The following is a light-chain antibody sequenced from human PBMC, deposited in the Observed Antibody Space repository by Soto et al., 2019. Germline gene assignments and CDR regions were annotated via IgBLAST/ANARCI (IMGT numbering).Light chain of an antibody. Sequence: EIVMTQSPATLSVSPGERATLSCRASQSISNNLAWYQHKPGQAPRVLIYGASTRATGIPARFSGSGSGTEFTLTISSLQPDDFATYYCQHYNSYSEAFGQGTKVDIK. J-gene: IGKJ1*01. V-gene: IGKV3-15*01. CDR3: QHYNSYSEA. CDR1: QSISNN. CDR2: GAS.